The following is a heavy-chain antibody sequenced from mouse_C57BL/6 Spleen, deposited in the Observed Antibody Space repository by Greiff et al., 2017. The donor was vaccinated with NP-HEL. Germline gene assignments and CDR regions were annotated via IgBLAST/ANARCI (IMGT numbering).Heavy chain of an antibody. CDR3: ARGKGTYYSNYEGFAY. J-gene: IGHJ3*01. V-gene: IGHV1-52*01. CDR2: IDPSDSET. Sequence: QVQLQQPGAELVRPGSSVKLSCKASGYTFTSYWMHWVKQRPIQGLEWICNIDPSDSETHSNQKFKDKATLTVDKSSSTAYMQLSSLTSEDSAVYYCARGKGTYYSNYEGFAYWGQGTLVTVSA. CDR1: GYTFTSYW. D-gene: IGHD2-5*01.